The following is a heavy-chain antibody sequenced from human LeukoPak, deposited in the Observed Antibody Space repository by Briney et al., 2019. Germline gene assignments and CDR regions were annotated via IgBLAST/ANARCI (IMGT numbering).Heavy chain of an antibody. CDR3: AKNCRGLPDEPFDY. J-gene: IGHJ4*02. D-gene: IGHD4-17*01. Sequence: GGSLRLSCAASGFTFSTYGMSWVRQTPGQELGWVSATSGSGTTTYYEDSVKGRFTISRDNSQNTLYLQMNSLRAEDTAVYYCAKNCRGLPDEPFDYWGQGTLVTVSS. CDR2: TSGSGTTT. V-gene: IGHV3-23*01. CDR1: GFTFSTYG.